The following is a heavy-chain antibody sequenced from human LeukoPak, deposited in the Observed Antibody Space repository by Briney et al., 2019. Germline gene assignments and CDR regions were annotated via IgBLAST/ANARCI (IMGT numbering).Heavy chain of an antibody. Sequence: SETLSLTCTVSGGSISSYYWNWIRQPPGKGLEWIGYIYYSGSTNYNPSLKSRVTISVDTSKNQFSLKLSSVTAADTAVYSCARGSVRGEFDPWGQGTLVTVSS. V-gene: IGHV4-59*01. CDR1: GGSISSYY. CDR2: IYYSGST. D-gene: IGHD3-10*01. CDR3: ARGSVRGEFDP. J-gene: IGHJ5*02.